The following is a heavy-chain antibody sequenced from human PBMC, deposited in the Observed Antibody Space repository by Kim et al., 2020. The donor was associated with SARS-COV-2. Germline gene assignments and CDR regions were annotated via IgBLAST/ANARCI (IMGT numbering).Heavy chain of an antibody. Sequence: GGSLRLSCAASGFTFSSYSMNWVRQAPGKGLEWVSYISSSSTIYYADSVKGRFTISRDNAKNSLYLQMNSLRDEDTAVYYCAREGGITYALGVHYGMDVWGQGTTVTVSS. V-gene: IGHV3-48*02. CDR3: AREGGITYALGVHYGMDV. J-gene: IGHJ6*02. CDR2: ISSSSTI. CDR1: GFTFSSYS. D-gene: IGHD3-10*01.